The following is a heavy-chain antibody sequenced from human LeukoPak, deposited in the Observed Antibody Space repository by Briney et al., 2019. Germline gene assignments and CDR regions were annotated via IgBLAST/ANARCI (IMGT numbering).Heavy chain of an antibody. CDR1: GGSISSYY. V-gene: IGHV4-59*01. CDR3: ARKGYSISWYSP. D-gene: IGHD6-13*01. J-gene: IGHJ5*02. Sequence: SETLSLTCTVSGGSISSYYWSWIRQPPGKGLEWIGYIYYSGSTNYNPSLKSRVTISVDTSKNQFSLKLTSVTAADTAVYYCARKGYSISWYSPWGQGTLVTVSS. CDR2: IYYSGST.